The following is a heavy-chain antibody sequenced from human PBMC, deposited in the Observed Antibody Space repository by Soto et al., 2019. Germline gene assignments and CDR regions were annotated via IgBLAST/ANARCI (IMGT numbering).Heavy chain of an antibody. CDR3: ARAPDYYYDSSGYYRLDY. D-gene: IGHD3-22*01. Sequence: PGGSLRLSCAASGFTFSSYWMHWVRQAPGKGLVWVSRINSDGSSTSYADSVKGRFTISRDNAKNTLYLQMNSLRAEDTAVYYCARAPDYYYDSSGYYRLDYWGQGTLVTVSS. CDR1: GFTFSSYW. V-gene: IGHV3-74*01. J-gene: IGHJ4*02. CDR2: INSDGSST.